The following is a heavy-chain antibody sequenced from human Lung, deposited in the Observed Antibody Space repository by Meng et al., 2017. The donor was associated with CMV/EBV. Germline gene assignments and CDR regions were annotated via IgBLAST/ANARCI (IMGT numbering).Heavy chain of an antibody. J-gene: IGHJ4*02. CDR2: IYHSGST. CDR1: GGAIGSSNV. Sequence: VLVQYPAPGPGKVRGTLSLPAAGSGGAIGSSNVWSWVRQPPGQGLEGIGEIYHSGSTNYNPSLKFRITITVDKSKTQFSLKLSSVTAAATAVYYCASFPPPGKQWLVTDYWGQGTLVTVSS. D-gene: IGHD6-19*01. CDR3: ASFPPPGKQWLVTDY. V-gene: IGHV4-4*03.